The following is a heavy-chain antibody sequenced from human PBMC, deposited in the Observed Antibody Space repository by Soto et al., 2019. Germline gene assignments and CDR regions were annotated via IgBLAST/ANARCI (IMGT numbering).Heavy chain of an antibody. CDR3: AREGYGGALDY. CDR1: GFSFSTYW. J-gene: IGHJ4*02. Sequence: GGSLRLSCAASGFSFSTYWMTWVRQAPGKGLEWVANIKQDGSEKYYVDSVKGRSTISRDSAKSSLYLQMNSLRGEDTAVYHCAREGYGGALDYWGPGTLFTVSS. D-gene: IGHD4-17*01. CDR2: IKQDGSEK. V-gene: IGHV3-7*01.